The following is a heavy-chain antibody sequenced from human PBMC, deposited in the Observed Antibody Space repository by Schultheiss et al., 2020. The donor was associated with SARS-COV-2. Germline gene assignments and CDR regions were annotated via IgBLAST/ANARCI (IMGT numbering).Heavy chain of an antibody. D-gene: IGHD1-1*01. CDR2: ISWNSGSI. V-gene: IGHV3-9*01. CDR3: ARDEWGWKGFDY. J-gene: IGHJ4*02. CDR1: GFTFDDYA. Sequence: GGSLRLSCAASGFTFDDYAMHWVRQAPGKGLEWVSGISWNSGSIGYADSVKGRFTISRDNSKNSLYLQMNSLRAEDTAVYYCARDEWGWKGFDYWGQGTLVTVSS.